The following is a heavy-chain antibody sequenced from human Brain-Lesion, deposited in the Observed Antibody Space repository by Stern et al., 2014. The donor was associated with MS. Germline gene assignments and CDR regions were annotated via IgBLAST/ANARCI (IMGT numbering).Heavy chain of an antibody. CDR3: AEGGSYGFVY. Sequence: QVQLVQSGAEVKKTGSSVKVSCQASGNTFTNRYLHWVRQAPGQALEWMGWITPFTGNTNYAQNFQARVTLTMESAMSTAYMELRSLRSDDTAIYFCAEGGSYGFVYWGQGTLVTVSS. D-gene: IGHD4-17*01. V-gene: IGHV1-45*02. J-gene: IGHJ4*02. CDR1: GNTFTNRY. CDR2: ITPFTGNT.